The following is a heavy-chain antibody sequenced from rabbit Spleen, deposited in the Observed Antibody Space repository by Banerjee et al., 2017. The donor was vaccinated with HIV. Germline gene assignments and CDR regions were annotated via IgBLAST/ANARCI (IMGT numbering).Heavy chain of an antibody. Sequence: QSLEESGGGLVQPEGSLALTCKASGFSFSSSDYICWVRQAPGKGLEWISCIAGSSSDFTYSATWAKGRFTISKTSSTTVTLRMTSLTVADTATYFCARDTGSSFSSYGMDLWGPGTLVTVS. CDR2: IAGSSSDFT. V-gene: IGHV1S40*01. CDR3: ARDTGSSFSSYGMDL. J-gene: IGHJ6*01. CDR1: GFSFSSSDY. D-gene: IGHD8-1*01.